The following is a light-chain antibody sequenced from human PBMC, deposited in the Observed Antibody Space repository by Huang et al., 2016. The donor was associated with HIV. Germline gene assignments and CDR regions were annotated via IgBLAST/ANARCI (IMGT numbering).Light chain of an antibody. J-gene: IGKJ1*01. CDR1: QSVPSSSY. CDR2: GAS. Sequence: EIVLTQSPGTLSLSPGERATLSYRASQSVPSSSYLAWYQQKPGQAPRLLIYGASSRATGIPDRISGIGSGTDFTLTISRLEPEDSAVYYCHQYGRSPGTFGQGTKVEIE. V-gene: IGKV3-20*01. CDR3: HQYGRSPGT.